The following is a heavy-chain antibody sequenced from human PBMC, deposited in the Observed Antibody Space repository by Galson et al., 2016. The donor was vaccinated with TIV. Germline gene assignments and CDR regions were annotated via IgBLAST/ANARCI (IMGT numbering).Heavy chain of an antibody. CDR3: ARDIYYYGSGSYYKY. CDR1: GGSISSCNYY. D-gene: IGHD3-10*01. CDR2: IHTNGIT. Sequence: LSLTCTVSGGSISSCNYYWSWIRQPAGKGLEWIGRIHTNGITNYNPSLKNRVTLSADTSENQFSLRLSSLTAADTAVYYCARDIYYYGSGSYYKYWGQGALVTVSS. V-gene: IGHV4-61*02. J-gene: IGHJ4*02.